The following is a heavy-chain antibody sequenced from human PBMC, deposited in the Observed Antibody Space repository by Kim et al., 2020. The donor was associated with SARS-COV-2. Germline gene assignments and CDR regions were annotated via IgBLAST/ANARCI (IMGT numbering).Heavy chain of an antibody. V-gene: IGHV1-18*04. CDR3: ARERFWSGYPGVNWFDP. Sequence: ASVKVSCKASGYTFTSYGISWVRQAPGQGLEWMGWISAYNGNTNYAQKLQGRVTMTTDTSTSTAYMELRSLRSDDTAVYYCARERFWSGYPGVNWFDPWGQGTLVTVSS. CDR2: ISAYNGNT. D-gene: IGHD3-3*01. CDR1: GYTFTSYG. J-gene: IGHJ5*02.